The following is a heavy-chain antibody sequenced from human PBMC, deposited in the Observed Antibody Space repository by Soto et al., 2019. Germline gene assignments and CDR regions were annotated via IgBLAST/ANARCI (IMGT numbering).Heavy chain of an antibody. CDR1: GFTFSTYA. CDR3: AKVSILTESYHYSAMDV. D-gene: IGHD3-9*01. V-gene: IGHV3-23*01. J-gene: IGHJ6*02. Sequence: EVQLLESGGGSVQPGGALRLSCVASGFTFSTYAMSWVRQAPGKRLEWVSGIGGLSGGTDYADSVKGRLTISRDNSKNTLYLRMNRLRAEDTAVYFCAKVSILTESYHYSAMDVWGQGTTVTVSS. CDR2: IGGLSGGT.